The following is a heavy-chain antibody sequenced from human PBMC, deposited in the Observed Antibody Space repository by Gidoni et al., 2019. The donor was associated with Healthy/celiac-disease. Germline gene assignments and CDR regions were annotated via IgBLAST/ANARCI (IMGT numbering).Heavy chain of an antibody. CDR2: IIPILGIA. V-gene: IGHV1-69*04. D-gene: IGHD3-3*01. Sequence: QVQLVQSGAEVKKPGSSVKVSCKASGGTFSSYAISWVRQAPGQGLEWMGRIIPILGIANYAQKFQGRVTITADKSTSTAYMELSSLRSEDTAVYYCARLRFLEWLARSGGMDVWGQGTTVTVSS. CDR3: ARLRFLEWLARSGGMDV. J-gene: IGHJ6*02. CDR1: GGTFSSYA.